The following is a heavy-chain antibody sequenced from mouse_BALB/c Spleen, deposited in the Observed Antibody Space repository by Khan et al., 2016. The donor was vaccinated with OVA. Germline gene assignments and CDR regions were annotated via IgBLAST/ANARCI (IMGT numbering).Heavy chain of an antibody. CDR1: GYTFTSYW. CDR2: INPSDSET. J-gene: IGHJ3*01. V-gene: IGHV1-61*01. D-gene: IGHD2-2*01. Sequence: QVQLQQPGAELVRPGASVILSCKASGYTFTSYWMNWVRQRPGQGLDWIGKINPSDSETHYNQMFKDKATLTVDKSSGTAYMQLSSLTSEDSAVYYCARREKYGYDPSWFAYWGQGTLATVSA. CDR3: ARREKYGYDPSWFAY.